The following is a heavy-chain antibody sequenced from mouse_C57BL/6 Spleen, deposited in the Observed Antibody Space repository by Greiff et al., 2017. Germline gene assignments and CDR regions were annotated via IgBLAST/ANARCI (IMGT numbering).Heavy chain of an antibody. CDR1: GYTFTSYW. Sequence: QVQLKQPGAELVKPGASVKLSCKASGYTFTSYWMHWVKQRPGRGLEWIGRIDPNSGGTKYNEKFKSKATLTVDKPSSTAYMQLSSLTSEDSAVYYCARKGYGSSPHWYFDVWGTGTTVTVAS. CDR2: IDPNSGGT. V-gene: IGHV1-72*01. CDR3: ARKGYGSSPHWYFDV. J-gene: IGHJ1*03. D-gene: IGHD1-1*01.